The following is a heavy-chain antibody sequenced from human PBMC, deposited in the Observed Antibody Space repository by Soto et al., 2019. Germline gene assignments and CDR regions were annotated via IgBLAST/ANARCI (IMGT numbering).Heavy chain of an antibody. CDR2: ISHSGST. Sequence: PSEPLSLTCGVDGGNFGGYGGSWIRQPPGKGLEWIGEISHSGSTTYNPFVKSRVTISVDTSTAQFSLKLSSVTAADTAVYYCASSAWRQLRSRNYYYCGMDVWGKGTTVT. CDR1: GGNFGGYG. V-gene: IGHV4-34*01. J-gene: IGHJ6*04. CDR3: ASSAWRQLRSRNYYYCGMDV. D-gene: IGHD5-18*01.